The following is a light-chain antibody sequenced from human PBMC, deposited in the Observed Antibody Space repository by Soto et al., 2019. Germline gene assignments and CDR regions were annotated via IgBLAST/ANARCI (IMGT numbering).Light chain of an antibody. CDR2: AAP. Sequence: DIQMTQSPSSLSASVGDRFTITCRARQGISSWLAWYQQKPGKAPQLLIYAAPNLQGGVPSRFSGSGSGADFTLTISNLQPEDFETYYCQQGNSFPWTFGQGTKVDIK. V-gene: IGKV1-12*01. J-gene: IGKJ1*01. CDR3: QQGNSFPWT. CDR1: QGISSW.